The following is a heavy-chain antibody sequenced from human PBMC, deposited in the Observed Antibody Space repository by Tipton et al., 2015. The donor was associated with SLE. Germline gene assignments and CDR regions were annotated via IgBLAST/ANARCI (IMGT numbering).Heavy chain of an antibody. Sequence: TLSLTCAVYGGSFSGYYWSWIRQPPGKGLEWIGEIYHTGSTNYNPSLKSRVTISVDTSKNQFSLKLSSVTAADTAVYYCARSWPRDYYYYYGMDVWGQGTTVTVSS. V-gene: IGHV4-34*01. CDR3: ARSWPRDYYYYYGMDV. CDR2: IYHTGST. D-gene: IGHD5-24*01. J-gene: IGHJ6*02. CDR1: GGSFSGYY.